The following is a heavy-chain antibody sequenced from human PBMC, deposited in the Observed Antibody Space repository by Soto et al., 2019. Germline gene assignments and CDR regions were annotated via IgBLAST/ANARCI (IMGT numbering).Heavy chain of an antibody. CDR3: ARHVWVES. V-gene: IGHV3-53*02. CDR2: IHSDGNT. CDR1: GFNVNSNS. J-gene: IGHJ5*02. D-gene: IGHD2-15*01. Sequence: EVQLVETGGGLIQPGGSLRLFCAAYGFNVNSNSMNWVRQAPGKGLEWLSLIHSDGNTKYADSLKGRSTISRDSFENTFYLQTNSLRVKDSAVYYGARHVWVESLGQGTLVTVS.